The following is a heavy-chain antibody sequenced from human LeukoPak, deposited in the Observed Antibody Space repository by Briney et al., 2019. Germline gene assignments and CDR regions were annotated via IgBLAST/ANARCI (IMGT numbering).Heavy chain of an antibody. Sequence: SETLSLTCSVSGGFLSNHYWRWIRQPPGKGLEWIAHIYSSGTTTYNPSLKSRVTISLDTSKSQISLKVTSVTAADTAVYYCARHLGVGSYPLDSWGQGTLVTVSS. V-gene: IGHV4-59*08. CDR2: IYSSGTT. CDR3: ARHLGVGSYPLDS. CDR1: GGFLSNHY. J-gene: IGHJ4*02. D-gene: IGHD3-16*01.